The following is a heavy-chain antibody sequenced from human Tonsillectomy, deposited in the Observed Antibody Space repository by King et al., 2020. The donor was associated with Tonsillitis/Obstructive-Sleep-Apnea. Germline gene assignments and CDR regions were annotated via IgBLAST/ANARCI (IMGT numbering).Heavy chain of an antibody. CDR2: INHTGST. D-gene: IGHD3-10*01. CDR1: AGSFSGYF. V-gene: IGHV4-34*01. CDR3: ETMGYAFDI. Sequence: VQLQQWGAGLLKPSETLSLTCAVYAGSFSGYFWSWIRQPPGKGLEWIVEINHTGSTHYNPSLMSRVTISVDTSKNQFSLGLSSVTAADTAFYYCETMGYAFDIWAQGTVVTVSS. J-gene: IGHJ3*02.